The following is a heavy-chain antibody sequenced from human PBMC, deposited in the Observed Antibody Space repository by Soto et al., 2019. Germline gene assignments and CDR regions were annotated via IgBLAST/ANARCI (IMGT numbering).Heavy chain of an antibody. V-gene: IGHV3-15*01. J-gene: IGHJ4*02. Sequence: VGSLSLSCAASGFTFSNAWMSWVRQAPGKGLEWVGRIKSKTDGGTTDYAAPVKGRFTISRDDSKNTLYLQMNSLKTEDAAVYYCTTEYYDFWSGYYQYYFDYWGQGTLVTVSS. CDR2: IKSKTDGGTT. CDR3: TTEYYDFWSGYYQYYFDY. CDR1: GFTFSNAW. D-gene: IGHD3-3*01.